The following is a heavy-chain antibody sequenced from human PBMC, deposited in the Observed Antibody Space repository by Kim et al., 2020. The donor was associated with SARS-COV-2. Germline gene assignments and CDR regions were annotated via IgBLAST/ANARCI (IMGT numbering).Heavy chain of an antibody. CDR1: GFTFDDYA. CDR3: AKDIDYYDSSGLVD. CDR2: ISWNSGSI. V-gene: IGHV3-9*01. Sequence: GGSLRLSCAASGFTFDDYAMHWVRQAPGKGLEWVSGISWNSGSIGYADSVKGRFTISRDNAKNSLYLQMNSLRAEDTALYYCAKDIDYYDSSGLVDWGQGTLVTVSS. J-gene: IGHJ4*02. D-gene: IGHD3-22*01.